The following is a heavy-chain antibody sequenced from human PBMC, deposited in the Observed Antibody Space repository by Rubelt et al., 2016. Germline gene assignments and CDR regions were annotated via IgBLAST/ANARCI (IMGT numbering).Heavy chain of an antibody. D-gene: IGHD6-19*01. Sequence: EAQLVESGGDLVQPGGSLRLSCAASGFTFSSYWMSWVRQAPGKGLEWVANIKQDGSEKYYVDSVKGRFTISRDNAKNSLYLQMSRLRAEDTAVYYCARYSVAGRSWPFDPWGQGTLVTVSS. V-gene: IGHV3-7*05. CDR3: ARYSVAGRSWPFDP. CDR2: IKQDGSEK. J-gene: IGHJ5*02. CDR1: GFTFSSYW.